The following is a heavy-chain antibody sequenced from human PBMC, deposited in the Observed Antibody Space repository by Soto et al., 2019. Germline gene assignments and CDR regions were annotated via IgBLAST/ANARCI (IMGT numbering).Heavy chain of an antibody. J-gene: IGHJ4*02. CDR1: GASVSGDGSY. CDR3: ARDLGSEQWFFDN. Sequence: QVQLQESGPGLVKPSQTLSLTCLVSGASVSGDGSYCSWIRQHPGKGLEFIGYIHNSGSTYSNPSLENRVAMSIDTSKNQFSPRLSSVTAADSAVYFCARDLGSEQWFFDNWGQGILVTVSS. V-gene: IGHV4-31*03. D-gene: IGHD6-19*01. CDR2: IHNSGST.